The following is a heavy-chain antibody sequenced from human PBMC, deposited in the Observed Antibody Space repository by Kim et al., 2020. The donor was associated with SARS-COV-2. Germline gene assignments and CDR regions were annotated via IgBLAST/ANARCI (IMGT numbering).Heavy chain of an antibody. Sequence: GGSLRLSCAASGFTFGNYAMHWVRQAPGKGLEWVSGISWNSVSIVYADSVKGRFTISRDNAKNSLYLQMDSLRAGDTAFYYCAKDIERFGDFIDYWGQGTLVTVSS. CDR2: ISWNSVSI. V-gene: IGHV3-9*01. J-gene: IGHJ4*02. CDR3: AKDIERFGDFIDY. CDR1: GFTFGNYA. D-gene: IGHD3-10*01.